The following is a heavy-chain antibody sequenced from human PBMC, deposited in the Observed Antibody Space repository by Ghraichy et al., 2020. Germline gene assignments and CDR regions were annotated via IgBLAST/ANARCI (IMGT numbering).Heavy chain of an antibody. V-gene: IGHV3-23*01. CDR1: GFTFSSYA. CDR2: ISGSGGST. Sequence: GGSLRLSCAASGFTFSSYAMSWVRQAPGKGLEWVSAISGSGGSTYYADSVKGRFTISRDNSKNTLYLQMNSLRAEDTAVYYCAKFSSAFLIVVVRYFQHWGQGTLVTVSS. D-gene: IGHD3-22*01. CDR3: AKFSSAFLIVVVRYFQH. J-gene: IGHJ1*01.